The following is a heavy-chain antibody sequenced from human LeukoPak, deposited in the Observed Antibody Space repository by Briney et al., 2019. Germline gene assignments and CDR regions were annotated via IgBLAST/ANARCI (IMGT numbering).Heavy chain of an antibody. V-gene: IGHV7-4-1*02. Sequence: ASVKVSCKASGYTFTSYAMNWVRQAPGQGLEWMGWINTNTGNPTYAQGFTGQFVFSLDTSVSTAYLQISSLKAEDTAVYYCARDISEWEQPYNWFDPWGQGTLVTVSS. D-gene: IGHD1-26*01. J-gene: IGHJ5*02. CDR3: ARDISEWEQPYNWFDP. CDR2: INTNTGNP. CDR1: GYTFTSYA.